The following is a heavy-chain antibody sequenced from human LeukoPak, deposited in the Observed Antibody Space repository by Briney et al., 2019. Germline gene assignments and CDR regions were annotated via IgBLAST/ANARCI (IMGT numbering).Heavy chain of an antibody. CDR3: ATRSASSYGGVFDF. V-gene: IGHV1-3*04. J-gene: IGHJ4*02. CDR1: GYTFTHYA. Sequence: GASVMVSCTASGYTFTHYAMHWVRQAPGQSLEWMGWISTGNGNTKYSQKFQGRVTLTRDTSANTAYMEVTSLRSEDTAVYYCATRSASSYGGVFDFWGQGSLVIVSS. CDR2: ISTGNGNT. D-gene: IGHD3-16*01.